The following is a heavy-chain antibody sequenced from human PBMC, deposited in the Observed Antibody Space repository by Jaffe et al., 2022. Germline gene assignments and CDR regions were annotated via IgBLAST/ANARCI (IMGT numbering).Heavy chain of an antibody. CDR3: ARVIRGTGGVRYYYYYYYMDV. CDR2: INTNTGNP. V-gene: IGHV7-4-1*02. Sequence: QVQLVQSGSELKKPGASVKVSCKASGYTFTSYAMNWVRQAPGQGLEWMGWINTNTGNPTYAQGFTGRFVFSLDTSVSTAYLQISSLKAEDTAVYYCARVIRGTGGVRYYYYYYYMDVWGKGTTVTVSS. J-gene: IGHJ6*03. D-gene: IGHD2-8*02. CDR1: GYTFTSYA.